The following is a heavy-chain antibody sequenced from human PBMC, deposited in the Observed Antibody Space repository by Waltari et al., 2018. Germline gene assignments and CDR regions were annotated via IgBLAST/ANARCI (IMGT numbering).Heavy chain of an antibody. CDR2: ISSSSSYI. CDR1: GFTFSSYS. D-gene: IGHD3-3*01. V-gene: IGHV3-21*01. CDR3: ARAPYYDFWSAGADYYYMDV. Sequence: EVQLVESGGGLVKPGGSLRLSCAASGFTFSSYSMNWVRQAPGKGLEWDSSISSSSSYIYYADSVKGRFTISRDNAKNSLYLQMNSLRAEDTAVYYCARAPYYDFWSAGADYYYMDVWGKGTTVTVSS. J-gene: IGHJ6*03.